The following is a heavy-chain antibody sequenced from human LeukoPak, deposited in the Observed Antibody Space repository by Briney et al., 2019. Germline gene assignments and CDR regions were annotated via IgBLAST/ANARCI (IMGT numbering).Heavy chain of an antibody. V-gene: IGHV4-61*02. CDR1: GGSISNVNYY. CDR2: IYASGST. CDR3: ARPSTYYYDSSGHGAFDI. J-gene: IGHJ3*02. Sequence: SETLSLTCTVSGGSISNVNYYWSWIRQPAGKGLGGIGRIYASGSTNYNPSLKSRVTISVDTSKNQFSLKLSSVTAADTAVYYCARPSTYYYDSSGHGAFDIWGQGTMVTISS. D-gene: IGHD3-22*01.